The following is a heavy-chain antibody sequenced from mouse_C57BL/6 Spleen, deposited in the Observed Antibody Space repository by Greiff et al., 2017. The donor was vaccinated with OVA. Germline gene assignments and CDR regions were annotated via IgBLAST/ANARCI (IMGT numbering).Heavy chain of an antibody. CDR1: GFTFSDYG. V-gene: IGHV5-17*01. D-gene: IGHD1-1*01. CDR2: ISSGSSTI. Sequence: EVKLVESGGGLVKPGGSLKLSCAASGFTFSDYGMHWVRQAPEKGLEWVAYISSGSSTIYYADTVKGRFTISRDNAKNTLFLQMTSLRSEDTAMYYCARGVLYYYGSSYYFDYWGQGTTLTVSS. CDR3: ARGVLYYYGSSYYFDY. J-gene: IGHJ2*01.